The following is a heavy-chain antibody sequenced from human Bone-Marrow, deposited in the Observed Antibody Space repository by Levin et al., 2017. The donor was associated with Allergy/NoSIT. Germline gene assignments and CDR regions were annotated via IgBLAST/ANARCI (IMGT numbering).Heavy chain of an antibody. CDR1: GYTFTGYA. V-gene: IGHV1-2*02. CDR2: ISPNSGGT. Sequence: ASVKVSCKTSGYTFTGYALHWVRQAPGQGLEWMGYISPNSGGTNYDQRFQGRVTMTRDTSIDTAYMELSRLTSDDTAVDYCARVAEEGPWGQGTLVTVSS. J-gene: IGHJ5*02. CDR3: ARVAEEGP.